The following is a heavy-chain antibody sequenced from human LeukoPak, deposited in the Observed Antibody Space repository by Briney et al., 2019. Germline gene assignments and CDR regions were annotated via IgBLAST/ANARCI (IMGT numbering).Heavy chain of an antibody. CDR3: ATHYYGSGSYYSKLFDY. J-gene: IGHJ4*02. V-gene: IGHV3-30*02. CDR1: GFTFSSYG. Sequence: GGSLRLSCAASGFTFSSYGMHWVRQAPGKGLEWVAFIRYDGSNKYYADSVKGRFTISRDNSKNTLYLQMNSLRAEDTAVYYCATHYYGSGSYYSKLFDYWGQGTLVTVSS. D-gene: IGHD3-10*01. CDR2: IRYDGSNK.